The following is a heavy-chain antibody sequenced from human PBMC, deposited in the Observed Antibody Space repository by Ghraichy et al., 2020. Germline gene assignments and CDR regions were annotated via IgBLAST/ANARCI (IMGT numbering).Heavy chain of an antibody. CDR1: GFTFSSYG. CDR3: ARVGATGGNYFDY. J-gene: IGHJ4*02. D-gene: IGHD1-26*01. Sequence: SLRLSCAASGFTFSSYGMHWVRQAPVKGLEWVAVIWYDGSNKYYADSVKGRFTISRDNSKNTLYLQMNSLRAEDTAVYYCARVGATGGNYFDYWGQGTLVTVSS. CDR2: IWYDGSNK. V-gene: IGHV3-33*01.